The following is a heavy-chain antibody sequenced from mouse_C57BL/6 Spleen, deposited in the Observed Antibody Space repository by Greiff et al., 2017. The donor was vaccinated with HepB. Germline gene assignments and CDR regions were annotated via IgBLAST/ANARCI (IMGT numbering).Heavy chain of an antibody. CDR2: IYPGGGYT. Sequence: QVQLQQSGAELVRPGTSVKMSCKASGYTFTNYWIGWAKQRPGHGLEWIGDIYPGGGYTNYNEKFKGKATLTADKSSSTAYMQFSSLTSEDSAIYYCARGGTTEGHYFDYWGQGTTLTVSS. D-gene: IGHD1-1*01. J-gene: IGHJ2*01. CDR1: GYTFTNYW. V-gene: IGHV1-63*01. CDR3: ARGGTTEGHYFDY.